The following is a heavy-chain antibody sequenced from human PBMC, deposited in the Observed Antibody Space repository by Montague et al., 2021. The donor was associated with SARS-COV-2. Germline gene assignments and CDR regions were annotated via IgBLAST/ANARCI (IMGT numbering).Heavy chain of an antibody. J-gene: IGHJ3*02. V-gene: IGHV4-59*01. D-gene: IGHD4-23*01. CDR1: AGSITGYY. CDR3: VRDHPYGGPRGAYDI. Sequence: SETLSLTCTVSAGSITGYYWSWLRRSPGKGLEWIAYIYDGGAVNYNPSLGSRVTISTDTSKNQLSLKVNSVTAADTAVYYCVRDHPYGGPRGAYDIWGQGTAVTVSS. CDR2: IYDGGAV.